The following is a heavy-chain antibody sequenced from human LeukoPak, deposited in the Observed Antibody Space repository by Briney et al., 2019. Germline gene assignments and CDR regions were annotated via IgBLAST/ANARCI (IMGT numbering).Heavy chain of an antibody. Sequence: GASVKVSCKASGCTFTTYAIHWVRLAPGQRLEWMGWIKVDNGSPKYAQNFQGRVTITRDTSASTSYMELTSLTSDDTAVYYRARNGGGMDVWGQGTTVTVSS. J-gene: IGHJ6*02. CDR2: IKVDNGSP. V-gene: IGHV1-3*01. CDR3: ARNGGGMDV. D-gene: IGHD3-10*01. CDR1: GCTFTTYA.